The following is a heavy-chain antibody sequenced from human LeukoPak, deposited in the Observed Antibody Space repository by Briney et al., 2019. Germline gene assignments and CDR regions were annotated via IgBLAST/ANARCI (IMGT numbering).Heavy chain of an antibody. D-gene: IGHD6-25*01. CDR1: GFTFSDYY. Sequence: GGSLRLSCAASGFTFSDYYMSWIRQAPGKGLEWVSYISSSGSTIYYADSVKGRFTISRDNAKNSLYLQINSMRAEDTAVYYCARDLSSGTFSGFDIWGQGTMVTVSS. CDR3: ARDLSSGTFSGFDI. CDR2: ISSSGSTI. J-gene: IGHJ3*02. V-gene: IGHV3-11*04.